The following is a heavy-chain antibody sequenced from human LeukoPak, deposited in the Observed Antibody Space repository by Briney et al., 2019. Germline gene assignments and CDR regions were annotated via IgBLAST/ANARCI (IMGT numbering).Heavy chain of an antibody. CDR2: INCITGDT. CDR3: AREIAATGAAVDY. Sequence: ASVKVSCKASGYTFTGYHMHWVRQAPRQGLEWMGRINCITGDTRSAQKFQGRVTMTRDTSISTAYMQLSSLRSDDTAVYYCAREIAATGAAVDYWGQGILVTVSS. V-gene: IGHV1-2*06. J-gene: IGHJ4*02. D-gene: IGHD6-13*01. CDR1: GYTFTGYH.